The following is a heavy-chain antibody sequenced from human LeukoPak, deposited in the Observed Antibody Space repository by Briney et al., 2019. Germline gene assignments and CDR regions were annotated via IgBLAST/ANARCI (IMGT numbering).Heavy chain of an antibody. CDR1: GFTFSNYW. J-gene: IGHJ5*02. Sequence: GGSLRLTCAASGFTFSNYWMHWVRQAPGKGLVWVSRINSDGINTSYADSVKGRFTISRDNAKNTLNLQMNSLRAEDTAVYYCARDLGQYYDTSDNWFDPWGQGTLVTVSS. CDR3: ARDLGQYYDTSDNWFDP. CDR2: INSDGINT. D-gene: IGHD3-22*01. V-gene: IGHV3-74*01.